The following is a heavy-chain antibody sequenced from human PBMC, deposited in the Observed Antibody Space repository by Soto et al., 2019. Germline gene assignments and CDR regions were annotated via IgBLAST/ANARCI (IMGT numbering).Heavy chain of an antibody. CDR2: INPSGGST. J-gene: IGHJ6*02. V-gene: IGHV1-46*01. Sequence: ASVKVSCKASGYTFTSYYMHWVRQAPGQGLEWMGIINPSGGSTSYAQKFQGRVTMTRDTSTSTVYMELSRLRSEDTAVYYCARDGRLSQCSYGPYYYYGMDVWGQGTRVTVSS. CDR1: GYTFTSYY. D-gene: IGHD5-18*01. CDR3: ARDGRLSQCSYGPYYYYGMDV.